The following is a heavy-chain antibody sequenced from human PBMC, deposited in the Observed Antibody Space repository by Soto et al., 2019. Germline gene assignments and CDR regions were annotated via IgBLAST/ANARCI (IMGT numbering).Heavy chain of an antibody. CDR2: MNPNSGNT. D-gene: IGHD3-10*01. Sequence: ASVKVSCKASGYTFTSYDINWVRQATGQGLEWMGWMNPNSGNTGYAQKFQGRVTMTRNTSISTAYMELSSLRSEDTAVYYCARGNTMVRGEDWFDPWGQGTLVTVSS. V-gene: IGHV1-8*01. J-gene: IGHJ5*02. CDR3: ARGNTMVRGEDWFDP. CDR1: GYTFTSYD.